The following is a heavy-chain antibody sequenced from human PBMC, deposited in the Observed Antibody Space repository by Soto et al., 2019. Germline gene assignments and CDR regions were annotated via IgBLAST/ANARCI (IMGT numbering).Heavy chain of an antibody. CDR2: IYPGDSDT. CDR1: GYSFTSYW. D-gene: IGHD3-10*01. Sequence: PGESLKISCKTSGYSFTSYWIGSVRQMPGKGLEWMGIIYPGDSDTRYSPSFQGQVTISADKSISTAYLQWGSLKASDTAMYYCARHMIRGVLTTNFDYWGQGTLVTVSS. V-gene: IGHV5-51*01. J-gene: IGHJ4*02. CDR3: ARHMIRGVLTTNFDY.